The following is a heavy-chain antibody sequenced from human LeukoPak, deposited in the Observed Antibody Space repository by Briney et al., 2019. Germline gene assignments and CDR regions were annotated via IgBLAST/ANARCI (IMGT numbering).Heavy chain of an antibody. CDR1: GFTFSSYE. V-gene: IGHV3-48*03. J-gene: IGHJ3*02. CDR3: ARKGDGAFDI. CDR2: ISSSGSTI. Sequence: PGGSLRLSCAASGFTFSSYEMNWVRQAPGKGLEWVSYISSSGSTIYYADSVKGRFTISRDNAKNSLYLQMNSLRAGDTAAYYCARKGDGAFDIWGQGTMVTVSS.